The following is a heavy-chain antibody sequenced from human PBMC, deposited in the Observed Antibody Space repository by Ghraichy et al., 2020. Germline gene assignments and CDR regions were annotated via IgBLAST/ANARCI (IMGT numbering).Heavy chain of an antibody. D-gene: IGHD3-16*01. CDR2: IWYDGSNK. J-gene: IGHJ6*02. CDR3: ARDGSGGQILYGMDV. Sequence: GESLNISCAASGFTFSSYGMHWVRQAPGKGLEWVAVIWYDGSNKYYADSVKGRFTISRDNSKNTLYLQMNSLRAEDTAVYYCARDGSGGQILYGMDVWGQGTTVTVSS. CDR1: GFTFSSYG. V-gene: IGHV3-33*01.